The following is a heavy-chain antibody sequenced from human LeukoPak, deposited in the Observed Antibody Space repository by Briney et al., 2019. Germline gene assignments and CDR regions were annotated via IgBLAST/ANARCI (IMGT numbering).Heavy chain of an antibody. CDR1: GFTFSSYA. V-gene: IGHV3-30*04. CDR3: AKAYYYGSGSDLGFDP. Sequence: PGGSLRLSCAASGFTFSSYAMHWVRQAPGKGLEWMAVISNDGKNKYYADSVKARFTISRDNSKNTLYLQMNSLRADDTAVYYCAKAYYYGSGSDLGFDPWGQGTLVTVSS. J-gene: IGHJ5*02. CDR2: ISNDGKNK. D-gene: IGHD3-10*01.